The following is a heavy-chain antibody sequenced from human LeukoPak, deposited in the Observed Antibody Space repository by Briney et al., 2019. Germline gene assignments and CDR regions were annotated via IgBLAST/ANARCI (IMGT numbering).Heavy chain of an antibody. D-gene: IGHD1-1*01. Sequence: SETLSLTCTVSGGSMSSNYWSWIRQPPGKGLEWIGYIYYSGSTNYNPSLKSRVSISVDASKSQFSLRLNSVTAADTAVYYCARGQAWSSDYWGQGTLVTVSS. J-gene: IGHJ4*02. CDR3: ARGQAWSSDY. CDR2: IYYSGST. CDR1: GGSMSSNY. V-gene: IGHV4-59*01.